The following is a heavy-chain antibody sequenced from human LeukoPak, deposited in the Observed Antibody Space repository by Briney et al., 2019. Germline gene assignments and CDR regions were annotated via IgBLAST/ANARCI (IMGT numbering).Heavy chain of an antibody. CDR2: ISSDWTA. CDR3: ASRDPCSGGTCYGLGY. V-gene: IGHV3-23*01. D-gene: IGHD2-15*01. Sequence: PGGSLRLSCAASGFTFSNYDMNWVRQAPGKGLEWVSVISSDWTAYVDSVKGRFTISRDNSKNMLYLQMNSLNAEDTAVYYCASRDPCSGGTCYGLGYWGQGTLVTVSS. CDR1: GFTFSNYD. J-gene: IGHJ4*02.